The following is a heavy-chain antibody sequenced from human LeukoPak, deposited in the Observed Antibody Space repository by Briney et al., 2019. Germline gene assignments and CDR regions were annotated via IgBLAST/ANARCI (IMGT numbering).Heavy chain of an antibody. D-gene: IGHD3-3*01. V-gene: IGHV3-30*04. CDR3: ARGYYDFWSGDYSFDYCGY. CDR2: ISYDGSNK. CDR1: GFTFSSYA. Sequence: GGSLRLSCAASGFTFSSYAMHWVRQAPGKGVEWVAVISYDGSNKYYEDSVQGRFTISRDNSKSTLYLQMNSLRAEDTAVYYCARGYYDFWSGDYSFDYCGYWGQGTLVTVSS. J-gene: IGHJ4*02.